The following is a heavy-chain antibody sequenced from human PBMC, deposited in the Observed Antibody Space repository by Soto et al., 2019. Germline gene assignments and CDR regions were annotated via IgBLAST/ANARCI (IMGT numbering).Heavy chain of an antibody. CDR2: IIPIFGTA. CDR3: ARLYDFWGGPPNRNYYYYGMDV. Sequence: SVKVSCKASGGTFSSYAISWVRQAPGQGLEWMGGIIPIFGTANYAQKFQGRVTITADESTSTAYMELSSLRSEDTAVYYCARLYDFWGGPPNRNYYYYGMDVWGQGTTVTAP. D-gene: IGHD3-3*01. V-gene: IGHV1-69*13. CDR1: GGTFSSYA. J-gene: IGHJ6*02.